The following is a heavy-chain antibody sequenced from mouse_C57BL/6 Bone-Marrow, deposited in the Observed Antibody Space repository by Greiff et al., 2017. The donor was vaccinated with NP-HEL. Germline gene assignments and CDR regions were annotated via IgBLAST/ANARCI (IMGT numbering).Heavy chain of an antibody. CDR1: GYSITSGYY. D-gene: IGHD1-1*01. CDR2: ISYDGST. Sequence: EVQLQQSGPGLVKPSQSLSLTCSVSGYSITSGYYCYWIRTSPGNKLEWMGFISYDGSTKYNPSLKNRISITLDTSKNPFFLKLNSVTTEDTATFFGARDRGVYYGSSYYYAMDYWGQGTSVTVSS. V-gene: IGHV3-6*01. J-gene: IGHJ4*01. CDR3: ARDRGVYYGSSYYYAMDY.